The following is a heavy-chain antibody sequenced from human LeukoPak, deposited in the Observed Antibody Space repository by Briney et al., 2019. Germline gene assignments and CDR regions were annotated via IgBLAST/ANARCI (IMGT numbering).Heavy chain of an antibody. Sequence: PGRSLRLSCAASGFTFSSYGMHWARQAPGKGLEWVAVIWYDGNNKYYADSVKGRFTISRDNSKNTLYLQMNSLRAEDTAIYYCAREGTGIAVAGTPFHFDYWGHGTLVTVSS. J-gene: IGHJ4*01. D-gene: IGHD6-19*01. CDR2: IWYDGNNK. CDR3: AREGTGIAVAGTPFHFDY. CDR1: GFTFSSYG. V-gene: IGHV3-33*01.